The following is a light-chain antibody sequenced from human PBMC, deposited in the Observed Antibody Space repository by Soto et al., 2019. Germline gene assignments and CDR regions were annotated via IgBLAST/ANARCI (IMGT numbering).Light chain of an antibody. CDR1: SSDVGAYNY. J-gene: IGLJ1*01. CDR3: SSFTSSSTRV. Sequence: QSVLTQPASVSGSPGQSITISCTGTSSDVGAYNYVSWYQQHPGKAPKLIIYEVTNRPSGVSNRFSGSKSDSTASLTIAGLQSEDEAEYYCSSFTSSSTRVFGTGTKLTVL. V-gene: IGLV2-14*03. CDR2: EVT.